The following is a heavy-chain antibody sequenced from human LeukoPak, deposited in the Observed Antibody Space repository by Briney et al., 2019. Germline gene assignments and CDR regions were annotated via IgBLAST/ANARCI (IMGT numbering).Heavy chain of an antibody. J-gene: IGHJ4*02. CDR1: GGSISSSNW. V-gene: IGHV4-4*02. Sequence: SGTLSLTCAVSGGSISSSNWWSWVRQPPGKGLEWIGEIYHSGSTYYNPSLKSRVTISVDTSKNQFSLKLSSVTAADTAVYYCARTIWGETYYFDYWGQGTLVTVSS. CDR3: ARTIWGETYYFDY. CDR2: IYHSGST. D-gene: IGHD3-16*01.